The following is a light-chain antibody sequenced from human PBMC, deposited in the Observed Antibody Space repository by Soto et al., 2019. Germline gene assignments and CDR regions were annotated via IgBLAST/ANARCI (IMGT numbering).Light chain of an antibody. CDR2: EGS. Sequence: QSVLTQPASVSGSPGQSITISCTGTNSDVGTYELVSWYQHHPDRAPKLMIYEGSKRPSGFSNRFSGYKSVDTASLTISGLQAEDEANYYCCSYAAISALWVFGGGTKLTVL. CDR1: NSDVGTYEL. J-gene: IGLJ3*02. CDR3: CSYAAISALWV. V-gene: IGLV2-23*01.